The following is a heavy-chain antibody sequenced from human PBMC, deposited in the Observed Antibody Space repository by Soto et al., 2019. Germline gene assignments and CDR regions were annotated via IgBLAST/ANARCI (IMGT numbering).Heavy chain of an antibody. CDR1: GGSFSGYY. D-gene: IGHD3-10*01. J-gene: IGHJ6*02. V-gene: IGHV4-34*01. CDR3: ARALITMVRGVIITKYYYYYYGMDV. CDR2: INHSGST. Sequence: DTLSLTCAVYGGSFSGYYWSWIRQPPGKGLEWIGEINHSGSTNYNPSLKSRVTISVDTSKNQFSLKLSSVTAADTAVYYCARALITMVRGVIITKYYYYYYGMDVWGQGTTVTVSS.